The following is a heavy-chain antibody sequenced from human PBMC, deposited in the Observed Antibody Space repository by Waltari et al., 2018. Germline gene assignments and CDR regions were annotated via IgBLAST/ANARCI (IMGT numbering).Heavy chain of an antibody. CDR1: GDIFTTYG. V-gene: IGHV1-3*04. CDR3: VRGWFGDLDKWFAP. D-gene: IGHD3-10*01. Sequence: QVQFVQSGPEVRKPGASVRVSCKASGDIFTTYGIHWVSQAPGQRLEWVGWINNDNGETKFSERFKGRVTFDRDTSATTVYMELSSLKSEDTAVYYCVRGWFGDLDKWFAPWGQGTLVTVSS. J-gene: IGHJ5*02. CDR2: INNDNGET.